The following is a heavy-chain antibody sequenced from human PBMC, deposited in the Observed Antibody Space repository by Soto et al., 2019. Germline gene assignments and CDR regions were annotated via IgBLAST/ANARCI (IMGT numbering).Heavy chain of an antibody. Sequence: GASVKVSGKASGYTFTGYYMHRVRQAPGQGLEWMGWINPNSGGTNYAQKFQGRVTMTRDTSISTAYMELSRLRSDDTAVYYCARLTYHYGSGSPFFDYWGQGTLVTVSS. D-gene: IGHD3-10*01. CDR1: GYTFTGYY. J-gene: IGHJ4*02. V-gene: IGHV1-2*02. CDR3: ARLTYHYGSGSPFFDY. CDR2: INPNSGGT.